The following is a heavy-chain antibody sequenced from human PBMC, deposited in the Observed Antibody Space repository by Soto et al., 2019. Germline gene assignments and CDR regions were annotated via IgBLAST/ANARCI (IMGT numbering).Heavy chain of an antibody. CDR2: IYYSGST. V-gene: IGHV4-59*01. Sequence: SETLSLTCTVSGGSISSYYWSWIRQPPGKGLEWIGYIYYSGSTNYNPSLKSRVTISVGTSKNKFSLKLNSVTSADTAVYYCARDRVVVVAATPRAYYYGMDVWGQGTTVTVSS. J-gene: IGHJ6*02. D-gene: IGHD2-15*01. CDR3: ARDRVVVVAATPRAYYYGMDV. CDR1: GGSISSYY.